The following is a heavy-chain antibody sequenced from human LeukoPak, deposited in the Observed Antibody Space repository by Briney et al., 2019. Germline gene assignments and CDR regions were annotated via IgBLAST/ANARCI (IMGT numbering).Heavy chain of an antibody. J-gene: IGHJ4*02. CDR1: GYTFTGYY. D-gene: IGHD6-13*01. V-gene: IGHV1-2*02. Sequence: GASVKVSCKASGYTFTGYYMHWVRQAPGQGLEWMGWINPNSGGTNYAQKFQGRVTMTRDTSISTAYMELSRLRSDDTAVYYYAREYSSSSGYFDYWGQGTLVTVSS. CDR3: AREYSSSSGYFDY. CDR2: INPNSGGT.